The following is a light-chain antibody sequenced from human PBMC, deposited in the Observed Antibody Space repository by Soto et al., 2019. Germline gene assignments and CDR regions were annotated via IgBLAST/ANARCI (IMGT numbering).Light chain of an antibody. Sequence: QPVLTQPPSVSGAPGQRVTISCTGSSSSIGAGYDVHWYQQLPGTAPKLLIYGSSNRPSGVPDRFSGSKSGTSASLAITGLRAEDEADYYCQSYDSSLSAYVVFGGGTKLT. CDR1: SSSIGAGYD. CDR3: QSYDSSLSAYVV. J-gene: IGLJ2*01. CDR2: GSS. V-gene: IGLV1-40*01.